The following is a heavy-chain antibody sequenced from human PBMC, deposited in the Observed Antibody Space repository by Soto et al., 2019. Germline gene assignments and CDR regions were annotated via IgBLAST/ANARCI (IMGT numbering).Heavy chain of an antibody. CDR3: ARDPYANAFDI. J-gene: IGHJ3*02. Sequence: QVQLRQWGAGLLKPSETLSLTCAVYGASLSGYDWSWIHQPPGKGLEWIGEINQSGGTNYKPSLKSRVTIAMDTSKSQFSLRLSSVTAADTAIYYCARDPYANAFDIWGRGTMVTVSS. CDR2: INQSGGT. D-gene: IGHD2-2*01. CDR1: GASLSGYD. V-gene: IGHV4-34*02.